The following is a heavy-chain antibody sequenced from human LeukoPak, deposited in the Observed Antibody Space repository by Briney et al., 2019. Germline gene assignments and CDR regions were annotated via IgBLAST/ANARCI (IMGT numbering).Heavy chain of an antibody. D-gene: IGHD3-22*01. V-gene: IGHV3-9*03. J-gene: IGHJ4*02. CDR2: ISWNSGSI. CDR1: GFTFDDYA. Sequence: PGRSLRLSCAASGFTFDDYAMHWVRQAPGKGLEWVSGISWNSGSIGYADSVKGRFTISRDNAKNSLYLQINSLRAEDMALYYCAKGHNPYYYDSSGLDYWGQGTLVTVSS. CDR3: AKGHNPYYYDSSGLDY.